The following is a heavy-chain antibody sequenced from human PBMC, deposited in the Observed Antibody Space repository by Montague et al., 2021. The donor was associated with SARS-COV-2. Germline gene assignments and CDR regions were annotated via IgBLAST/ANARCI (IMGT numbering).Heavy chain of an antibody. V-gene: IGHV4-4*02. D-gene: IGHD3-16*01. Sequence: SETLSLTCSVSGHSICSSDWWTWVRQPPGKGLEWIGEIYHSGSTSYNPLLKSLATISVDKSKNQSSLTLTSLTAADTAVYYCARAQKAISGMLIPPYYFDYWGQGTLVTVSS. CDR2: IYHSGST. CDR1: GHSICSSDW. CDR3: ARAQKAISGMLIPPYYFDY. J-gene: IGHJ4*02.